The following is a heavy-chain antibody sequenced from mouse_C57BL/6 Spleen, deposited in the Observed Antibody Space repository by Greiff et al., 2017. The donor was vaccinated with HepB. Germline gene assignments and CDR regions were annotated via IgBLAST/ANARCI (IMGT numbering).Heavy chain of an antibody. CDR3: ARGSYYGNYDYAMDY. J-gene: IGHJ4*01. Sequence: EVKLQQSGPELVKPGASVKISCKASGYSFTGYYMHWVKQSHGNILDWIGYIYPYNGVSSYNQKFKGKATLTVDKSSSTAYMELRSLTSEDSAVYYCARGSYYGNYDYAMDYWGQGTSVTVSS. D-gene: IGHD2-1*01. V-gene: IGHV1-31*01. CDR2: IYPYNGVS. CDR1: GYSFTGYY.